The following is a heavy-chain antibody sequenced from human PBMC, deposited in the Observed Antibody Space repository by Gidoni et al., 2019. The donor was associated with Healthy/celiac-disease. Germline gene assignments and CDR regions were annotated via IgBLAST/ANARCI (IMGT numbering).Heavy chain of an antibody. V-gene: IGHV3-7*01. CDR3: ASIPITMVRGVIIYYFDY. CDR1: GFTFSSYW. D-gene: IGHD3-10*01. J-gene: IGHJ4*02. CDR2: IKQDGSEK. Sequence: EVQLVESGGGLVQPGGSLRLSCAASGFTFSSYWMSWVRQAPGKGLEWVANIKQDGSEKYYVDSVKGRFTISRDNAKNSLYLQMNSLRAEDTAVYYCASIPITMVRGVIIYYFDYWGQGTLVTVSS.